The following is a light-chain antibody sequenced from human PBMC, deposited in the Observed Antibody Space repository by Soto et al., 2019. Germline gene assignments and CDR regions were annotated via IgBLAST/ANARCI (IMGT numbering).Light chain of an antibody. CDR2: WAS. V-gene: IGKV4-1*01. Sequence: DIVMAQSPDSLALSLGERATINCKSSQSMLHSSNNKICLAWYQQKPGQPPKVLIYWASNRESGVPDRFSGSGSGTDFTLTISSMQPEDFAAYYCQQANSFPFAVGPGTKVDIK. J-gene: IGKJ3*01. CDR1: QSMLHSSNNKIC. CDR3: QQANSFPFA.